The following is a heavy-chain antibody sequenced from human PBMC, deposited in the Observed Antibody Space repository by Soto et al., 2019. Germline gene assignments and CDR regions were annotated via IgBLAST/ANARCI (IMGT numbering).Heavy chain of an antibody. CDR3: ATFYCSSSCYIGGFDP. CDR2: ISIYNANT. D-gene: IGHD2-2*01. J-gene: IGHJ5*02. V-gene: IGHV1-18*04. Sequence: QVQLVQSEAEVKKPGASVRVSCKASAFIFSDTAITWVRQAPGQGLEWMGWISIYNANTNYARKFQGRVTMTTDTSTSTAYMELRSLRSDDTAVYFCATFYCSSSCYIGGFDPWGQGTLVTVSS. CDR1: AFIFSDTA.